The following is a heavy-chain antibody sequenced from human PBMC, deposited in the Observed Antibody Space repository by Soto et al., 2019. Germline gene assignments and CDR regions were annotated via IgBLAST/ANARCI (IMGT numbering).Heavy chain of an antibody. CDR3: AKDLYQPLLYAGLDY. CDR2: ISGSGGST. D-gene: IGHD2-2*02. Sequence: GGSLGLSCAAYGFTFSSYAMSWVRQAPGKGLEWVSTISGSGGSTYYADSVKGRFTISRDNSKNTLCLQMNSLRAEDTAVYYCAKDLYQPLLYAGLDYWGQGTLVTVSS. CDR1: GFTFSSYA. J-gene: IGHJ4*02. V-gene: IGHV3-23*01.